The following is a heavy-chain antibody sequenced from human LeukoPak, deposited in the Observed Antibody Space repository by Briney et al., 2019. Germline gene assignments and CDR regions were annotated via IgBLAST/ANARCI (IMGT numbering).Heavy chain of an antibody. D-gene: IGHD3-10*01. CDR1: GYTFTSYG. V-gene: IGHV1-18*01. CDR3: ARCHSLWFGELLGY. CDR2: ISAYNGNT. Sequence: ASVKVSCKASGYTFTSYGISWVRQAPGQGLEWMGWISAYNGNTNYAQKFQGRVTMTRNTSISTAYMELSSLRSEDTAVYYCARCHSLWFGELLGYWGQGTLVTVSS. J-gene: IGHJ4*02.